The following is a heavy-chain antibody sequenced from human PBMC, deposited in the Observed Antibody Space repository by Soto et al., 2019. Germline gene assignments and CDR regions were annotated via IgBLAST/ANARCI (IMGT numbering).Heavy chain of an antibody. CDR2: IRSDSNHI. Sequence: PGGSLRLSCAASGFIFSSFSMNWIRQAPGKGLEWLSYIRSDSNHIGYADSVRGRFTISSDTAKNSLFLQMSSLRDEDTAVYYCARDLAYAFDYWGQGTLVTVSS. CDR3: ARDLAYAFDY. V-gene: IGHV3-48*02. D-gene: IGHD3-16*01. CDR1: GFIFSSFS. J-gene: IGHJ4*02.